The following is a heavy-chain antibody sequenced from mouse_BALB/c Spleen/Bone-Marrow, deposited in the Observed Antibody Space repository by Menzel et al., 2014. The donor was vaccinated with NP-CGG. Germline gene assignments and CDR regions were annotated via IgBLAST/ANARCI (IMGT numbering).Heavy chain of an antibody. Sequence: EVQLVESGGGLVKPGGSLKLSCAASGFAFGRYDMSWVRQTPEKRLEWVAYISSGGGSTYYPDTVKGRFTISRDNAKNTLYLQMSSLKSEDTAMYYCARHDYYGNPFAYWGQGTLVTVSA. CDR3: ARHDYYGNPFAY. CDR2: ISSGGGST. J-gene: IGHJ3*01. CDR1: GFAFGRYD. V-gene: IGHV5-12-1*01. D-gene: IGHD2-1*01.